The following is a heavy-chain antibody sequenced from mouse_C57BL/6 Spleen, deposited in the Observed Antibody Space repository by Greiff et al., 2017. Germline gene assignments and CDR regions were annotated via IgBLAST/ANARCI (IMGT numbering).Heavy chain of an antibody. D-gene: IGHD2-4*01. V-gene: IGHV1-53*01. CDR1: GYTFTSYW. CDR2: ITPRNGGN. J-gene: IGHJ2*01. CDR3: ARIYYDFDY. Sequence: QVQLQQPGTELVKPGASVKLSCKASGYTFTSYWMHWVKQRHGQGLEWIGNITPRNGGNNYNEQFKSKATLTVDKSAITADMHLSSLTSEDSAVYYCARIYYDFDYWGQSNTLTVSS.